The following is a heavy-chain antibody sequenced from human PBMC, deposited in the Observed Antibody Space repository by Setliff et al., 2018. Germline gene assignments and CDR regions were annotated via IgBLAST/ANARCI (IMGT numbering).Heavy chain of an antibody. CDR1: GYSFTPFG. J-gene: IGHJ4*02. D-gene: IGHD3-16*01. CDR3: ARKGPNSSSHVFGY. CDR2: INPASGNT. Sequence: GASVKVSCKASGYSFTPFGISWVRQAPGQRLQWMGWINPASGNTKYSQEFQGRVTITRDTSATTVYMELSSLRSDDMAVYYCARKGPNSSSHVFGYWGQGTLVTVSS. V-gene: IGHV1-3*03.